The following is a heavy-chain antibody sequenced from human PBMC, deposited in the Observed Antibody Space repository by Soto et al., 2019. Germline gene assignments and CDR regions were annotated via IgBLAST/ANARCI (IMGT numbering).Heavy chain of an antibody. CDR1: GGSFSGYY. D-gene: IGHD6-19*01. CDR3: ASIAVAGTNPPYYFEY. V-gene: IGHV4-34*01. CDR2: INHSGST. J-gene: IGHJ4*02. Sequence: ASETLSLTCAVYGGSFSGYYWSWIRQPPGKGLEWIGEINHSGSTNYNPSLKSRVTISVDTSKNQFSLKLSSVTAADTAVYYCASIAVAGTNPPYYFEYWGQGTLVTVSS.